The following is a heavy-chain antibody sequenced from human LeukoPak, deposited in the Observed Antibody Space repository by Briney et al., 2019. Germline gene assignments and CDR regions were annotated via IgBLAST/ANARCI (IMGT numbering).Heavy chain of an antibody. D-gene: IGHD3-22*01. CDR1: GGSMSSHY. CDR3: ARDDRSGYSTLGY. J-gene: IGHJ4*02. V-gene: IGHV4-59*11. Sequence: SETLSLTCKVFGGSMSSHYWSWIRQPPGKGLEWIGDIYYSGSTNYNPSLNSRVTISLDTSKTQFSLNLRSVTAADTAVYYCARDDRSGYSTLGYWGQGTLVTVSS. CDR2: IYYSGST.